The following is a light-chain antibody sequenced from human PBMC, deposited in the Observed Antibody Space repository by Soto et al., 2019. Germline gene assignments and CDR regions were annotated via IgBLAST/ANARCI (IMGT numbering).Light chain of an antibody. J-gene: IGKJ4*01. CDR1: QSVSSS. Sequence: EIVMTQSPATLSVSPGERATLSCRASQSVSSSLVWYQQKPGQAARLLIYGASTIATGIPARFSGSGSGTEFTLTISSLQSEDFAIYYCQQYNNWPPLTFGGGTKVEIK. CDR2: GAS. V-gene: IGKV3-15*01. CDR3: QQYNNWPPLT.